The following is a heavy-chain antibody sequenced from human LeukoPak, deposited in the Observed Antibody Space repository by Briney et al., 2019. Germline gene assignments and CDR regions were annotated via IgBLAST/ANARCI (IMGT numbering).Heavy chain of an antibody. Sequence: SETLSLTCAVPGGSISGSNWWSWVRQPPGKGLEWIGEIYHSGNTNYNPSLKSRVTISVDNSKNQFSLKLTSMTAADTAVYYCARERGVRPNYYFDSWGQGSLVTVSS. D-gene: IGHD1-7*01. CDR3: ARERGVRPNYYFDS. CDR1: GGSISGSNW. J-gene: IGHJ4*02. V-gene: IGHV4-4*02. CDR2: IYHSGNT.